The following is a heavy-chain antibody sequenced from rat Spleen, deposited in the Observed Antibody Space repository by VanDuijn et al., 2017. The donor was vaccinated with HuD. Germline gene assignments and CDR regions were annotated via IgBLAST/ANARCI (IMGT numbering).Heavy chain of an antibody. CDR2: ISYYGSST. CDR3: TRVVGYNYYFDY. V-gene: IGHV5-29*01. D-gene: IGHD1-5*01. CDR1: GFTFSDYY. J-gene: IGHJ2*01. Sequence: EVQLVESDGGLVQPGRSLKLSCAASGFTFSDYYMAWVRQAPTKGLEWVATISYYGSSTYYRASVKGRFTISRDNAKSTLYLQMNSLRSEDTATYYCTRVVGYNYYFDYWGQGVMVTVSS.